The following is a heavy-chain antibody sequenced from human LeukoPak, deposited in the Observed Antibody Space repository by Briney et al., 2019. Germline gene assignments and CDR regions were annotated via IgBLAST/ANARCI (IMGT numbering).Heavy chain of an antibody. CDR3: AAGGNSLDY. J-gene: IGHJ4*02. V-gene: IGHV3-21*01. CDR2: ISSSSSYI. Sequence: GGSLRLSCVPSGITFSNSALNWVRQAPGKGLEWVSSISSSSSYIYYADSVKGRFTISKDNAKNSLYLQMNSLRAEDTAVYYCAAGGNSLDYWGQGTLVTVSS. D-gene: IGHD4-23*01. CDR1: GITFSNSA.